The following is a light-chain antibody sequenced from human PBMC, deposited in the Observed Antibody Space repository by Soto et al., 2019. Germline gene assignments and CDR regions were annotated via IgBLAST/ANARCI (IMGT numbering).Light chain of an antibody. V-gene: IGLV2-23*02. J-gene: IGLJ3*02. CDR2: NVY. CDR3: FSYAGSSIWV. CDR1: SSDIGIYNF. Sequence: QSALTQPASVSGSPGQSITIFCTGTSSDIGIYNFVSWYQQHPGKAPKLMIYNVYSRPSGISNRFSGSKSGSTASLTISGLQAEDEADYFCFSYAGSSIWVFGGGTKLTVL.